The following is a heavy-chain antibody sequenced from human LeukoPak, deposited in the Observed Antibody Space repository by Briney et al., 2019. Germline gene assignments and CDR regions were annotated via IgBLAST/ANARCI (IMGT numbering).Heavy chain of an antibody. J-gene: IGHJ4*02. CDR2: IRSKANSYET. CDR3: ARLNRYSYGANFDY. CDR1: GFTFSESA. D-gene: IGHD5-18*01. V-gene: IGHV3-73*01. Sequence: GGSRRLSCAASGFTFSESAMHWVRQASGKGLEWGGRIRSKANSYETQYAASVKGRFTISRDEPKNTPYLQMNGLRNQDTAVYYCARLNRYSYGANFDYWGQGTLVTVSS.